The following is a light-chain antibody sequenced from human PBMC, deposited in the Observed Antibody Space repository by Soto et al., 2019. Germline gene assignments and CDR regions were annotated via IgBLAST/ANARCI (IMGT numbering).Light chain of an antibody. CDR2: GTS. J-gene: IGKJ2*02. V-gene: IGKV3-20*01. CDR1: QSVSSSY. Sequence: EIVLTQSPGTLSLSPGERATLSCRASQSVSSSYLAWYQQKPGQAPRLLIYGTSSRATGIPDRLSGSGSGTDFTFTIIGLEPEDCSVYYCQHYDSSPRCTFGQGTKLEIK. CDR3: QHYDSSPRCT.